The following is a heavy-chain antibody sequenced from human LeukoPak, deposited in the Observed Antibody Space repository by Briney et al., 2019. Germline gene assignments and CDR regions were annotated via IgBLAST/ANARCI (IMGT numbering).Heavy chain of an antibody. J-gene: IGHJ4*02. CDR1: GFTFSSYS. CDR3: ARETHSSSWYFYFDY. V-gene: IGHV3-21*01. CDR2: ISSSSSYI. Sequence: PGGSLRLSCAASGFTFSSYSMNWVRQAPGKGLEWVSSISSSSSYIYYADSVKGRFTISRDNAKNSLYLQMNSLRAEDTAVYYCARETHSSSWYFYFDYWGQGTLVTVSS. D-gene: IGHD6-13*01.